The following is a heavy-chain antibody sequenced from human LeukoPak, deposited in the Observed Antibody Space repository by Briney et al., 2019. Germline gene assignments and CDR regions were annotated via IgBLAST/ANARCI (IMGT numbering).Heavy chain of an antibody. CDR1: GFTFSSYA. CDR2: ISGSGGST. V-gene: IGHV3-23*01. J-gene: IGHJ4*02. D-gene: IGHD3-22*01. Sequence: GGSLRLSCAASGFTFSSYAMSWVRQAPGKGLEWVSAISGSGGSTCYADSVKGRFTISRDNSKNTLYLQMNSLRAEDTAVYYCAKGTTMIVVVIHFDYWGQGTLVTVSS. CDR3: AKGTTMIVVVIHFDY.